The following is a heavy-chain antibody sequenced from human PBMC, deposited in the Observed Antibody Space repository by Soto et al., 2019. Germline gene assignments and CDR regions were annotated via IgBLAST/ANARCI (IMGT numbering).Heavy chain of an antibody. J-gene: IGHJ4*02. CDR2: INWNGGST. Sequence: EVQLVESGGGVVRPGGSLRLSCAASGFTFDDYGRSWVRQAPGKGLEWVSGINWNGGSTGYADSVKGRFTISRDNAKNSRYLQRNSLSAEGTALYYYARVYGSGWYGPGRYWGQGTLVTVSS. D-gene: IGHD6-19*01. CDR1: GFTFDDYG. V-gene: IGHV3-20*04. CDR3: ARVYGSGWYGPGRY.